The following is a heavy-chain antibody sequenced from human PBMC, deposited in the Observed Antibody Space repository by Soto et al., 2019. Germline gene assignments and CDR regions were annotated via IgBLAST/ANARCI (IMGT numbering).Heavy chain of an antibody. CDR3: ARAALGYCSSTSCSTRYYYYGMDV. D-gene: IGHD2-2*01. Sequence: ASVKVSCKASGYTFTGYYMHWVRQAPGQGLEWMGWINPNSGGTNYAQKFQGRVTMTRDTSISTAYMELSRLRSDDTAVYYCARAALGYCSSTSCSTRYYYYGMDVWGQGTTVTVSS. V-gene: IGHV1-2*02. J-gene: IGHJ6*02. CDR1: GYTFTGYY. CDR2: INPNSGGT.